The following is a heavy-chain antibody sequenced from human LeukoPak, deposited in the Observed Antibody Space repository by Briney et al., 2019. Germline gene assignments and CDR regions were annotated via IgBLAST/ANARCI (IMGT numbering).Heavy chain of an antibody. CDR1: GFTFSSYE. Sequence: GGSLRLSCAASGFTFSSYEMNWVRQAPGKGLEWVSYISSSGSTIYYADSVKGRFTISRDNAKNSLYLQMNSLRAEDTAVYYCARGLDGAKDRKRFDYWGQGTPVTVSS. D-gene: IGHD5-24*01. CDR3: ARGLDGAKDRKRFDY. CDR2: ISSSGSTI. J-gene: IGHJ4*02. V-gene: IGHV3-48*03.